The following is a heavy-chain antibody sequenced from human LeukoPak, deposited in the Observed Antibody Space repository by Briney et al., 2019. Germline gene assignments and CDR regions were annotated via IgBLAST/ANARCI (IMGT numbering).Heavy chain of an antibody. D-gene: IGHD6-13*01. Sequence: SETLSLTCTVSGVSISSYYWSWIRQPPGKGLEWIGYIYYSGSTNYNPSLKSRVTISLDTSKNQFPLKLSSVTAADTAVYYCARHDGSSWYYAFDVWGQGTMVTVSS. J-gene: IGHJ3*01. CDR3: ARHDGSSWYYAFDV. V-gene: IGHV4-59*08. CDR1: GVSISSYY. CDR2: IYYSGST.